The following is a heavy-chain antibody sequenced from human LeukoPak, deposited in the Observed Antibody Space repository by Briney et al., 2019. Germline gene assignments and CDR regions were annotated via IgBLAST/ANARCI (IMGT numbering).Heavy chain of an antibody. V-gene: IGHV1-18*01. CDR2: ISAYNGNT. Sequence: ASVKVSCKASGYTFSSYGISWVRQAPGQGLEWMGWISAYNGNTNYAQKLQGRVTMTTDTSTSTAYMELRSLRSDDTAVYYCARAGGGHAAAGNFDYWGQGTLVTVSS. J-gene: IGHJ4*02. D-gene: IGHD6-13*01. CDR1: GYTFSSYG. CDR3: ARAGGGHAAAGNFDY.